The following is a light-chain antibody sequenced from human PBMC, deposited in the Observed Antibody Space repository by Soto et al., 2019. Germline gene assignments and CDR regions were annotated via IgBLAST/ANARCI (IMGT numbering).Light chain of an antibody. J-gene: IGKJ2*01. V-gene: IGKV3-20*01. Sequence: EIVLTQSPGTLSLSPGERATLSCRASQSIRSNYLAWYQQKPGQAPRLLISGASSRATGIPERFSGSGSGTDITLTISRLEPEDFAVYYCQQYGRSPPLYTFGQGTKLEIK. CDR1: QSIRSNY. CDR2: GAS. CDR3: QQYGRSPPLYT.